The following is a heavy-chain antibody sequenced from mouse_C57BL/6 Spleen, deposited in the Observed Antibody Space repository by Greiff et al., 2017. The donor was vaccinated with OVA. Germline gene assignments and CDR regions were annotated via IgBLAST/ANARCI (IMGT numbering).Heavy chain of an antibody. V-gene: IGHV1-80*01. D-gene: IGHD3-2*02. CDR1: GYAFSSYW. CDR2: IYPGDGDT. CDR3: AREGAKKYSSGYGY. Sequence: VQLQQSGAELVKPGASVKISCKASGYAFSSYWMNWVKQRPGKGLEWIGQIYPGDGDTNYNGKFKGKATLTADKSSSTAYMQLSSLTSEDSAVYFCAREGAKKYSSGYGYWGQGTTLTVSS. J-gene: IGHJ2*01.